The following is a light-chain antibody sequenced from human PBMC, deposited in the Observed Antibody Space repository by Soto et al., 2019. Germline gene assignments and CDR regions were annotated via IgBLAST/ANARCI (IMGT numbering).Light chain of an antibody. CDR3: SSYTSSSTYV. V-gene: IGLV2-14*01. CDR1: SSDVGGYNY. J-gene: IGLJ1*01. Sequence: QSALTQPASVSGSPGQSITISCTGTSSDVGGYNYVSWYQQHPGKAPKLMIYDVSNRPSGVSNRFSGSKSGNTASLTISGLHAEDEAYYYRSSYTSSSTYVFGTGTKLTVL. CDR2: DVS.